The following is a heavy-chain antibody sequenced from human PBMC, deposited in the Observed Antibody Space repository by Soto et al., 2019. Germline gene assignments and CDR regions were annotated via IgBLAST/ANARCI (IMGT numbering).Heavy chain of an antibody. V-gene: IGHV1-3*05. CDR2: INAGNGNT. J-gene: IGHJ5*02. Sequence: QVQLVQSGAEEKKPGASVKVSCKASGYTFTSYAMHWVRQAPGQRLEWMGWINAGNGNTKYSQKFQGRVTITRDTXAXTVXMELSSLRSEDTAVYYCARALGYCTNGVCYNWFDPWGQGTLVTVSS. D-gene: IGHD2-8*01. CDR1: GYTFTSYA. CDR3: ARALGYCTNGVCYNWFDP.